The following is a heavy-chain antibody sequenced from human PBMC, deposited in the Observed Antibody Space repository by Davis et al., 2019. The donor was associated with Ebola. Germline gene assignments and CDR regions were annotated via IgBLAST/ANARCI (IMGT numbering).Heavy chain of an antibody. Sequence: PGGSLRLSCAASGFTFSSNSMNWVRQAPGKGPEWVSFISSSSNYIYYADSVKGRFTVSRDNAKNSLYLQMNSLRAEDTAVYYCTRHGGPPYGGADFDYWGQGTLVTVSS. V-gene: IGHV3-21*01. CDR1: GFTFSSNS. CDR3: TRHGGPPYGGADFDY. CDR2: ISSSSNYI. D-gene: IGHD4-23*01. J-gene: IGHJ4*02.